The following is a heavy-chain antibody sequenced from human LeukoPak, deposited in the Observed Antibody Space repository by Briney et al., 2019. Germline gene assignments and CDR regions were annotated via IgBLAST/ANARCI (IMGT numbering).Heavy chain of an antibody. CDR2: IYYSGST. CDR1: GGFLISTTYY. V-gene: IGHV4-39*07. J-gene: IGHJ3*01. Sequence: PSETLSLTCAVSGGFLISTTYYWGWIRQPPGKGLEWIGSIYYSGSTYYNPSLKSRVTVSVDMSKNQFSLQLSSVTAADTAVYYCARAPRTGAWDMITFGGVIVRGDAFDFWGQGTMVTVSS. D-gene: IGHD3-16*02. CDR3: ARAPRTGAWDMITFGGVIVRGDAFDF.